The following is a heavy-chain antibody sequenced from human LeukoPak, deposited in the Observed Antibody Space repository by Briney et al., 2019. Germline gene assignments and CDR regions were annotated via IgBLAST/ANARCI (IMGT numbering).Heavy chain of an antibody. CDR3: ARDPRSAGRYNWFDP. CDR1: GFTFSNYW. V-gene: IGHV3-7*03. Sequence: GGSLRLSCAASGFTFSNYWMAWVRQAPAKGLEWVANIKQDGSEKYYVDSVKGRFTISRDNAKNSLFLEMNSLRAEDTAVYYYARDPRSAGRYNWFDPWGQGTLVTVSS. D-gene: IGHD2-15*01. J-gene: IGHJ5*02. CDR2: IKQDGSEK.